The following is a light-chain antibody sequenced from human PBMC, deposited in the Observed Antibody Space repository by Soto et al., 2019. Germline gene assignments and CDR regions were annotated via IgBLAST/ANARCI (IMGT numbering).Light chain of an antibody. J-gene: IGKJ5*01. CDR2: GAS. CDR1: QSVSNN. CDR3: QQYNNWPPIT. Sequence: EIVLTQSPGTLSLSPGERATLSCRASQSVSNNYLAWYQQKPGQAPRLLIYGASNRATGIPARFSGSGSGTEFTLTISSLQSEDFGVYYCQQYNNWPPITFGQETRLEIK. V-gene: IGKV3-15*01.